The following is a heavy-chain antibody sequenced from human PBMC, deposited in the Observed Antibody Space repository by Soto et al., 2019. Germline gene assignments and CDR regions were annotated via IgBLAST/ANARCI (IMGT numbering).Heavy chain of an antibody. J-gene: IGHJ6*02. CDR3: ARALGGSSPSYGMDV. D-gene: IGHD6-13*01. CDR1: GYTFTGYY. V-gene: IGHV1-2*04. CDR2: INPNSGGT. Sequence: QVQLVQSGAEVKKPGASVKVSCKASGYTFTGYYMHWVRQAPGQGLEWMGWINPNSGGTNYAQKFQGWVTMTRDTSISTAHMELSRLRSDDTAVYYCARALGGSSPSYGMDVWGQGTTVTVSS.